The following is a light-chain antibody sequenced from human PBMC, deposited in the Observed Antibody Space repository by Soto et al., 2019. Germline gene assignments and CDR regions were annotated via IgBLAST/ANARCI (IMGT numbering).Light chain of an antibody. Sequence: IQMTQSPSTLSASVGDRVTITCRASQSISSWLAWYQQKPGKAPKLLIYDASSLESGVPSRFSGSGSGTEFTLTISSLQPDDFANYYGQQYNSYSPWTFGQGTKVDIK. CDR2: DAS. J-gene: IGKJ1*01. CDR1: QSISSW. V-gene: IGKV1-5*01. CDR3: QQYNSYSPWT.